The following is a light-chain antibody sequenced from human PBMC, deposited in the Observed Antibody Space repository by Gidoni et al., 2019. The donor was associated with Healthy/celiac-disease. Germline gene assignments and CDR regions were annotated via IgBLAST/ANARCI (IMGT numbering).Light chain of an antibody. CDR2: DAS. J-gene: IGKJ5*01. Sequence: EIVLTQSPATLSLSPGERATLSCRASQSVSSYLAWYQQKPGQAPRLLIYDASNRATGLPARFRGSGSGPDFTLTISSLEPEDFAVYYCQQRSNWPPWITFGQGTRLEIK. CDR1: QSVSSY. CDR3: QQRSNWPPWIT. V-gene: IGKV3-11*01.